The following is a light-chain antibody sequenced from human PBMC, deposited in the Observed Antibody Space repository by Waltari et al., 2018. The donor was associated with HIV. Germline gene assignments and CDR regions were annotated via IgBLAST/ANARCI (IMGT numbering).Light chain of an antibody. Sequence: EIVLTQSPGTLSLSPGERATLSCRASQSVNNRYIAWYQQKPGQTPRLLMYGATSRAPGLPDRFSGSGSGTDFTLTISRLETEDFAGYYCQEYDTPPFTFGPGTKVDIK. J-gene: IGKJ3*01. CDR2: GAT. CDR3: QEYDTPPFT. V-gene: IGKV3-20*01. CDR1: QSVNNRY.